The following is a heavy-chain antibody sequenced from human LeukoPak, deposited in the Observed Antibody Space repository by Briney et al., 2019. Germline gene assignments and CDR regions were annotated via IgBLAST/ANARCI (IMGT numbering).Heavy chain of an antibody. V-gene: IGHV3-30-3*01. Sequence: GGSLRLSCAASGFTFSSYAMHWVRQAPGKGLEWVAVISYDGSNKYYADSVKGRSTISRDNSKNTLYLQMNSLRAEDTAVYYCARDWRSGYELDYWGQGTLVTVSS. CDR1: GFTFSSYA. D-gene: IGHD5-12*01. CDR2: ISYDGSNK. J-gene: IGHJ4*02. CDR3: ARDWRSGYELDY.